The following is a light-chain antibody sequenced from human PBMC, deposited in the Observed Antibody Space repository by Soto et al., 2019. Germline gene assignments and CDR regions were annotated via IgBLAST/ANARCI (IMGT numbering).Light chain of an antibody. CDR2: DVI. Sequence: QSVLTQPASVSGSPGQSITISCSGTNTDVGAYDYVSWYQQHPGEAPKLILYDVINRPSGVSDRFSGSKSGNTASLTISGLQAEDEAEYFCSSYSTISNLVFGTGTKATVL. CDR3: SSYSTISNLV. CDR1: NTDVGAYDY. J-gene: IGLJ1*01. V-gene: IGLV2-14*03.